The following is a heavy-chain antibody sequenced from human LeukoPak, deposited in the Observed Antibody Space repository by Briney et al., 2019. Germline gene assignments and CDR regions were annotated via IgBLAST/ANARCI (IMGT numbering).Heavy chain of an antibody. CDR3: ARVTASSPINWFDP. CDR1: GGTFSSYA. Sequence: ASVKVSCKASGGTFSSYAISWVRQAPGQGLEWMGGIIPIFGTANYAQEFQGRVTITADESTSTAYMELSSLRSEDTAAYYCARVTASSPINWFDPWGQGTLVTVSS. J-gene: IGHJ5*02. D-gene: IGHD2-21*02. V-gene: IGHV1-69*13. CDR2: IIPIFGTA.